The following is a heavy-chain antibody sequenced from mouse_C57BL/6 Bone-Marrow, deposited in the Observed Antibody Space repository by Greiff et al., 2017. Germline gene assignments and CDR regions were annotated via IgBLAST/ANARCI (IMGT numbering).Heavy chain of an antibody. Sequence: VKLQESGAELARPGASVKLSCTASGYTFTSYGISWVKQRTGQGLEWIGEIYPRSGNTYYNEKFKGKATLTADKSSSTAYMELRSLTSEDSAVYFCARYYGNRFADWGQGTLVTVSA. CDR3: ARYYGNRFAD. CDR1: GYTFTSYG. J-gene: IGHJ3*01. CDR2: IYPRSGNT. D-gene: IGHD2-1*01. V-gene: IGHV1-81*01.